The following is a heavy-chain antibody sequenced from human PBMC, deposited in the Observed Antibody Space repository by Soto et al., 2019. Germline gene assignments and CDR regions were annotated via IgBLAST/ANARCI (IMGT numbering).Heavy chain of an antibody. CDR2: IRSNGGST. J-gene: IGHJ6*02. CDR1: GVTFSSYA. CDR3: AKESGNGMDV. V-gene: IGHV3-23*01. Sequence: PGGSLRLSCAASGVTFSSYAMSWVRQAPGKGLEWVSSIRSNGGSTYYADSVKGRFTISRDNSKNTLYLQLNSLRAEDTAVYYCAKESGNGMDVWGQGTTVTVSS. D-gene: IGHD1-26*01.